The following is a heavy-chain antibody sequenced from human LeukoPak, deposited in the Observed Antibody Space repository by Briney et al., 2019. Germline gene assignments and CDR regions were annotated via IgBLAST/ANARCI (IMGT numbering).Heavy chain of an antibody. CDR3: GRVRIAAAGSHFED. D-gene: IGHD6-13*01. CDR1: GYIFIDYY. CDR2: INTNRGVT. Sequence: GASVKVSCKASGYIFIDYYIHWVRQAPGQGLEWMGWINTNRGVTNYAKKSQGRVTMTRDTSISTAFMELSRLRSDDTAVYYCGRVRIAAAGSHFEDWGQGTLVTVS. J-gene: IGHJ4*02. V-gene: IGHV1-2*02.